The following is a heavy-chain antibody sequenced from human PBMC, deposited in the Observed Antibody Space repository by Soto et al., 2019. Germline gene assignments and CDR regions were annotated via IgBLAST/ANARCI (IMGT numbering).Heavy chain of an antibody. CDR1: GXTFNKYA. CDR3: AKTPGVITVITSFDH. V-gene: IGHV3-23*01. Sequence: GSLRLSCVASGXTFNKYALSWVRQAPGKGLEWVSAISGSGASTYDADSVKGRFTISRDNSNNTLYLQTNSLRAEDTAVYYCAKTPGVITVITSFDHWGQGTPGTV. CDR2: ISGSGAST. D-gene: IGHD3-16*01. J-gene: IGHJ4*02.